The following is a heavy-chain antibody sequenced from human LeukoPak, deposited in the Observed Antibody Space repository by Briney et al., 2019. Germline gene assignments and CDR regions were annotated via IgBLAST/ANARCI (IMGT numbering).Heavy chain of an antibody. D-gene: IGHD2-2*01. V-gene: IGHV3-23*01. J-gene: IGHJ4*02. CDR3: ASQPPYCTSTSCYEDY. CDR2: ISGSGGST. CDR1: GFTFSSYA. Sequence: GGSLRLSCAASGFTFSSYAMSWVRQAPGKGLEWVSAISGSGGSTYYADSVKGRFTISRDNSKNTLYLQMNSLRAEDAAVYYCASQPPYCTSTSCYEDYWGQGTLVTVSS.